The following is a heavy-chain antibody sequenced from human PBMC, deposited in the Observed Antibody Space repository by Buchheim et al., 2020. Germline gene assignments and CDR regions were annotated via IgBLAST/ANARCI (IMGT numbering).Heavy chain of an antibody. V-gene: IGHV3-7*01. D-gene: IGHD2-8*02. CDR1: GFTFSSYW. CDR2: IKQDGSEK. CDR3: ARRSFFHCTGDVCYTPNWFDP. Sequence: EVQLVESGGGLVQPGGSLRLSCAASGFTFSSYWMSWVRQAPGKGLEWVANIKQDGSEKYYVDSVKGRFTISRDNAKNSLYLLMNSLRAEDTAVYYCARRSFFHCTGDVCYTPNWFDPWGQGTL. J-gene: IGHJ5*02.